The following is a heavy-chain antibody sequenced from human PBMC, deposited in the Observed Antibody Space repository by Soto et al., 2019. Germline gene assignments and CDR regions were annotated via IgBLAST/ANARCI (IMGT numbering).Heavy chain of an antibody. J-gene: IGHJ4*02. D-gene: IGHD1-26*01. V-gene: IGHV1-8*01. Sequence: QVQLVQSGAEVREPGASVKVSCKASGYSFTSLDINWVRQTTGQGLEWMGWMQPSSGRTGYAQKFQGRVTMTRDTSINTADMELSSLKSDEMAGYDCALGVTAGVDYWGQGTLVTVST. CDR2: MQPSSGRT. CDR3: ALGVTAGVDY. CDR1: GYSFTSLD.